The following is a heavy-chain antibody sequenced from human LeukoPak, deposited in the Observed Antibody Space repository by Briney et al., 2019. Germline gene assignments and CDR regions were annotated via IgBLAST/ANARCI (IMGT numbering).Heavy chain of an antibody. CDR1: GFSFSNAW. J-gene: IGHJ4*02. CDR3: VKYYDILTGYWTP. D-gene: IGHD3-9*01. Sequence: GGSLRLSCAASGFSFSNAWMTWVRQAPGKGLEWVGRIKSKGDGGTTDYAAPVKVRFTISRDDSKNTLYLQMSSLKSEDTAVYYCVKYYDILTGYWTPWGQGTLVTGSS. V-gene: IGHV3-15*01. CDR2: IKSKGDGGTT.